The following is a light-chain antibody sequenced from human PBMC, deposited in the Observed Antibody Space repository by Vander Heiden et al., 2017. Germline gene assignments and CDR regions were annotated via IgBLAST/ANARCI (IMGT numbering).Light chain of an antibody. CDR3: QSDERGRSMV. J-gene: IGLJ2*01. V-gene: IGLV1-40*01. Sequence: QSVLTQPPSVSGAPGQRVPISCTGSSSNIGAGYHVHWYQPRPGAAHNLVIYGNDNRPAGVPDRISGSKSGTAAALAITGLQAEDEADYYCQSDERGRSMVFGGGTKLTVL. CDR1: SSNIGAGYH. CDR2: GND.